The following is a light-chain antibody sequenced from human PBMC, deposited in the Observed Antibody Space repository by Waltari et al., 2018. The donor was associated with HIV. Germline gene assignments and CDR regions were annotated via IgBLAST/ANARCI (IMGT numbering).Light chain of an antibody. V-gene: IGKV1-5*03. J-gene: IGKJ1*01. CDR2: KVF. CDR3: QQYNSYSKT. Sequence: DIQMTQFQSNLSASVGDRVTITCGASQSLNSWLAWYQQKPGKAPKLLIYKVFNLESGVPSRFSGTGSGTEFSLTISSLQPDDSATYYCQQYNSYSKTFGQGTKVEIK. CDR1: QSLNSW.